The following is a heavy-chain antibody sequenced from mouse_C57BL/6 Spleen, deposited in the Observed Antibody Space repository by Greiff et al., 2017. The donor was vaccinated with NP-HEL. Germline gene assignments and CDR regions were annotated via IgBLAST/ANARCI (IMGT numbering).Heavy chain of an antibody. V-gene: IGHV1-54*01. J-gene: IGHJ1*03. CDR1: GYAFTNYL. D-gene: IGHD1-1*01. Sequence: VQLVESGAELVRPGTSVKVSCKASGYAFTNYLIEWVKQRPGQGLEWIGVINPGSGGTNYNEKFKGKATLTADKSSSTAYMQLSSLTSEDSAVYFCARGDYYGSSYVGWYFDVWGTGTTVTVSS. CDR2: INPGSGGT. CDR3: ARGDYYGSSYVGWYFDV.